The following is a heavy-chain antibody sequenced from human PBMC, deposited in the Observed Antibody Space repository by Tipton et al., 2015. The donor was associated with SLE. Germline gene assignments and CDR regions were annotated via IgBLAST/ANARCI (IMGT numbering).Heavy chain of an antibody. D-gene: IGHD2-8*02. CDR2: VHHTGTT. CDR3: ARQEASISTYWGYREAFDI. J-gene: IGHJ3*02. CDR1: GGSMNHYY. V-gene: IGHV4-59*08. Sequence: GLVKPSETLSLTCTVSGGSMNHYYWSWIRQPPRKGLEWLGYVHHTGTTTQNPSLQSHVTMSVDTSMNHFSLQLRSVTAADTAVYFCARQEASISTYWGYREAFDIWGQGTTVTVSS.